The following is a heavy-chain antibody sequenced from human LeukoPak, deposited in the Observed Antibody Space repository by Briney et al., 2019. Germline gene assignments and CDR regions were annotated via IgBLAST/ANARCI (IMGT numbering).Heavy chain of an antibody. CDR3: ARERPTVAGGSYYYGMDV. Sequence: EGSLRLSCAASGFTFSSYAMSWVRQAPGKGLEWVSVIYSGGSTYYADSVKGRFTISRHNSKNTLYLQMNSLRAEDTAVYYCARERPTVAGGSYYYGMDVWGQGTTVTVSS. J-gene: IGHJ6*02. D-gene: IGHD6-19*01. CDR1: GFTFSSYA. CDR2: IYSGGST. V-gene: IGHV3-53*04.